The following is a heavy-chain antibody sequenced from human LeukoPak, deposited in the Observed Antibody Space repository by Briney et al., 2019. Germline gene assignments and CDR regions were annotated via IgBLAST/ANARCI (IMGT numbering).Heavy chain of an antibody. CDR1: GGSISSSNW. J-gene: IGHJ5*02. CDR2: IYHSGST. CDR3: ARGIVVVPASNWFDP. V-gene: IGHV4-4*02. D-gene: IGHD2-2*01. Sequence: PSGTLSLTCAVSGGSISSSNWWSWVRQPPGKGLEWIGGIYHSGSTNYNPSLKSRVTISVDKSKNQFSLKLSSVTAADTAVYYCARGIVVVPASNWFDPWGQGTLVTVSS.